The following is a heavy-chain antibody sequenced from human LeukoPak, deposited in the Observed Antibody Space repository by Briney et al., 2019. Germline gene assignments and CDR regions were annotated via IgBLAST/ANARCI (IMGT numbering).Heavy chain of an antibody. D-gene: IGHD2-2*01. Sequence: SETLSLTCTVSGGSISSYYWSWIRQPPGKGLEWIGYIYYSGSTNYNPSLKGRVTISVDTSKNQFSLKLSSVTAADTAVYYCARDCSSTSCYDAFDIWGQGTMVTVSS. CDR1: GGSISSYY. CDR2: IYYSGST. J-gene: IGHJ3*02. CDR3: ARDCSSTSCYDAFDI. V-gene: IGHV4-59*01.